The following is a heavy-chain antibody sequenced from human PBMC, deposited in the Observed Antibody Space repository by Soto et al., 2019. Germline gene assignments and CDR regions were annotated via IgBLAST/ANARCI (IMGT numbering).Heavy chain of an antibody. CDR1: GYTFSGYY. CDR3: ARAYTAMVTFVDY. Sequence: DSVKVSCKASGYTFSGYYMHWVRQAPGQGLEWMGWINPNSGGTNYAQKFQGRVTMTRDTSISTAYMELSRLRSDDTAVYYCARAYTAMVTFVDYWGQGTLVTVSS. D-gene: IGHD5-18*01. V-gene: IGHV1-2*02. CDR2: INPNSGGT. J-gene: IGHJ4*02.